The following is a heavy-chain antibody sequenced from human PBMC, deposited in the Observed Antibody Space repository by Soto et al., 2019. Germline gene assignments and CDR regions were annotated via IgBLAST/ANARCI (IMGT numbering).Heavy chain of an antibody. CDR2: IYPDDSEI. CDR1: GYSFTTYW. Sequence: PGESLKISCNGSGYSFTTYWINWARQMPGKGLEWMGIIYPDDSEIRYSPAFQGQVTISVDKSISTAYLQWSSLKASDSAVYYCARRRGMDVWGQGTTVTVSS. CDR3: ARRRGMDV. V-gene: IGHV5-51*01. J-gene: IGHJ6*02.